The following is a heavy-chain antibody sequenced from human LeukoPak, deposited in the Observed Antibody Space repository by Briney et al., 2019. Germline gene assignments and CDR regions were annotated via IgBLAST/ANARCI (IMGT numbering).Heavy chain of an antibody. D-gene: IGHD6-13*01. J-gene: IGHJ4*02. V-gene: IGHV1-2*02. CDR3: VRVIAAASTRLDY. CDR2: INPNSGGT. Sequence: ASVKVSCKASGYTFTDYYMHWVRQAPGQGLEWTGWINPNSGGTNYAQNFQGRVTMTRDSSNSTAYMELSRLRSDDTAMYYCVRVIAAASTRLDYWGQGTLVTVSS. CDR1: GYTFTDYY.